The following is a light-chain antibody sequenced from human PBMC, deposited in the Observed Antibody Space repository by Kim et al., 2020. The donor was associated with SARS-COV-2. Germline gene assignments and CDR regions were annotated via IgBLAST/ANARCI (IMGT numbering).Light chain of an antibody. CDR1: QRVSSN. CDR3: QQYYNWPPWT. J-gene: IGKJ1*01. CDR2: GAS. V-gene: IGKV3-15*01. Sequence: SPGERATLSCRASQRVSSNLAWYQQKPGQAPRLLIYGASTRATGIPARFSGSGSGTEFTLTISSLQSEDFAVYYCQQYYNWPPWTFGQGTKVDIK.